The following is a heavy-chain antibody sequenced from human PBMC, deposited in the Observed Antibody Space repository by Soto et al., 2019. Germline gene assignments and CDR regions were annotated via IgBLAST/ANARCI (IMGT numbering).Heavy chain of an antibody. CDR1: GFTFSSYG. CDR3: AKDLSDLTSYYGSGSYSYYGMDV. CDR2: ISYDGSNK. D-gene: IGHD3-10*01. Sequence: QVQLVESGGGVVQPGRSLRLSCAASGFTFSSYGMHWVRQAPGKGLEWVAVISYDGSNKYYADSVKGRFTICRDNSKNTLYLQMNRLRAEDTAVYYCAKDLSDLTSYYGSGSYSYYGMDVWGQGTTVTVSS. J-gene: IGHJ6*02. V-gene: IGHV3-30*18.